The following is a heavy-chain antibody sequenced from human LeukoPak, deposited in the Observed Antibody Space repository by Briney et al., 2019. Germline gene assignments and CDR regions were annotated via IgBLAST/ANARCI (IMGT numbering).Heavy chain of an antibody. CDR1: GGSISSYY. Sequence: PSETLSLTCTVSGGSISSYYWSWIRQAPGKGLEWVGHIYYSGGTRYNPSLKSRVTISVDTSKNQFSLKLNSVTAADTALYYCAREQAVAGSGFAYWGQGTLVTVSS. CDR3: AREQAVAGSGFAY. J-gene: IGHJ4*02. CDR2: IYYSGGT. V-gene: IGHV4-59*01. D-gene: IGHD6-19*01.